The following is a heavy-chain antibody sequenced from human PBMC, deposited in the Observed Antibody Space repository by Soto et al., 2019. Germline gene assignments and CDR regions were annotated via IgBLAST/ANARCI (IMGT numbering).Heavy chain of an antibody. V-gene: IGHV4-4*07. CDR1: GGSISSYY. Sequence: SETLSLTCTVSGGSISSYYWSWIRQPAGKGLEWIGRIYTSGSTNYNHSLKSRVTMSVDTSKNQFSLKLSSVTAADTAVYYCARGLVVVVAAYYYYYGMDVWGQGTTVTVSS. CDR2: IYTSGST. J-gene: IGHJ6*02. D-gene: IGHD2-15*01. CDR3: ARGLVVVVAAYYYYYGMDV.